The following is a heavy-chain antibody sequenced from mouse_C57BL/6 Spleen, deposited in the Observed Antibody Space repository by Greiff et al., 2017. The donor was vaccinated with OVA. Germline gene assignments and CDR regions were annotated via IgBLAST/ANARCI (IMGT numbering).Heavy chain of an antibody. CDR3: TREGLKVTYYFDY. CDR2: LDPETGGT. J-gene: IGHJ2*01. CDR1: GYTFTDYE. Sequence: QVQLKESGAELVRPGASVTLSCKASGYTFTDYEMHWVKQTPVHGLEWIGALDPETGGTAYNQKFKGKAILTADKSSSTAYMELRSLTSEDSAVYYCTREGLKVTYYFDYWGQGTTLTVSS. D-gene: IGHD2-3*01. V-gene: IGHV1-15*01.